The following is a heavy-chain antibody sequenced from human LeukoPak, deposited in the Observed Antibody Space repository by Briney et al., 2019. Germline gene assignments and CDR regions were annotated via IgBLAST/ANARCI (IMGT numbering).Heavy chain of an antibody. Sequence: GGSLRLSCAASGFSFISYGMHWVRQAPGKGLEWVGVISDDGRNKKYADSVKGRFTISRDNSKDTLYLQMNSLRDEDTAVYYCAKRPSDYGDYVTYFDHWGQGTLVTVSS. J-gene: IGHJ4*02. CDR2: ISDDGRNK. D-gene: IGHD4-17*01. V-gene: IGHV3-30*18. CDR3: AKRPSDYGDYVTYFDH. CDR1: GFSFISYG.